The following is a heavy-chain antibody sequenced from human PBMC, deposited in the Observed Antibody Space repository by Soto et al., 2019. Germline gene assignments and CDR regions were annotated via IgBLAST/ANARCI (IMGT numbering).Heavy chain of an antibody. CDR3: ASDHYVGGGYAAFDI. Sequence: GGSLRLSCAASGITLSTSWMTWVRQAPGKGLEWVANIKQDGSGKYYVDSVKGRFTISRDNAKNSLYLQMNSLSAEDTAVYYCASDHYVGGGYAAFDIWGRGTMVPVSS. D-gene: IGHD3-22*01. CDR2: IKQDGSGK. CDR1: GITLSTSW. J-gene: IGHJ3*02. V-gene: IGHV3-7*04.